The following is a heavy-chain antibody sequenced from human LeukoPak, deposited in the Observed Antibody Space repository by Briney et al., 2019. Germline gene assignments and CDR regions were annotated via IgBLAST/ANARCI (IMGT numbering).Heavy chain of an antibody. D-gene: IGHD5-24*01. V-gene: IGHV3-30*04. CDR1: GFTFSTYA. J-gene: IGHJ4*02. CDR2: ISYDGSNK. Sequence: QPGRSLRLSCAASGFTFSTYAMHWVRQAPGKGLEWVAVISYDGSNKYHADSVKGRFTISRDNSKNTLYLQMNGLRAEDTAVYYCARDGYNSRWGLLDYWGQGTLVTVSS. CDR3: ARDGYNSRWGLLDY.